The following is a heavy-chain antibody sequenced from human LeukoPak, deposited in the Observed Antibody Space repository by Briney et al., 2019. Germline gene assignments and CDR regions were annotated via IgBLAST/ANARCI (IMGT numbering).Heavy chain of an antibody. CDR2: IYDSGGST. V-gene: IGHV3-23*01. Sequence: PGGSLRLSCAPSGFTLSSYAMSWVRPAPGEGLEWVSDIYDSGGSTYYADSVRGRFTISRDNSKNTMYLQMNSLRAEDTAVYYCATSGFGSGSYYAAFDYWGQGALVTVSS. D-gene: IGHD3-10*01. CDR3: ATSGFGSGSYYAAFDY. J-gene: IGHJ4*02. CDR1: GFTLSSYA.